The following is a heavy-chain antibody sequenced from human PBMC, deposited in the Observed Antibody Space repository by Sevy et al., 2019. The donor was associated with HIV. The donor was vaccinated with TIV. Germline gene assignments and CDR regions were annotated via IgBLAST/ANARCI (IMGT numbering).Heavy chain of an antibody. V-gene: IGHV3-9*01. CDR1: GFTFDDYA. Sequence: GGSLRLSCAASGFTFDDYAMHWVRQAPGKGLEWVSGISWNSGSIGYADSVKGRFTNSRDNAKNSLYLQMNSLRAEDTALYYCAKDISYGGRGRVRGGDAFDIWGQGTMVTVSS. D-gene: IGHD3-16*01. CDR3: AKDISYGGRGRVRGGDAFDI. J-gene: IGHJ3*02. CDR2: ISWNSGSI.